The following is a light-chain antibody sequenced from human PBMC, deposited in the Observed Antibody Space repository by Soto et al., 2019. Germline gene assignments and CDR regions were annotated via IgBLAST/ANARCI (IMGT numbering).Light chain of an antibody. Sequence: QSVLTQPPSASGTPGQRVTISCSGSRSNIGSDTVNWYLQLPETAPKLLIYSNNQRPSGVPDRFSGSKSGTSASLAISGLQSEDEADYYCAAWDGSLNGGVFGGGTKLTVL. J-gene: IGLJ3*02. V-gene: IGLV1-44*01. CDR3: AAWDGSLNGGV. CDR2: SNN. CDR1: RSNIGSDT.